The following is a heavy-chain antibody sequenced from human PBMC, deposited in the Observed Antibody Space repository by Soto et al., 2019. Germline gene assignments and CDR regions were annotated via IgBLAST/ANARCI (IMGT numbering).Heavy chain of an antibody. CDR2: INPNSGGT. CDR3: ARVLGGIPILAY. V-gene: IGHV1-2*04. J-gene: IGHJ4*02. CDR1: GYTFTNYY. D-gene: IGHD1-26*01. Sequence: QVQLEQSGAEVKKPGASVKVSCKVSGYTFTNYYLHWVRQAPGQGLEWMGWINPNSGGTSYAQKFQGWVTLTRDPDMSTAHMELNRLTSDDTAIYYCARVLGGIPILAYWGQGTLVTVSS.